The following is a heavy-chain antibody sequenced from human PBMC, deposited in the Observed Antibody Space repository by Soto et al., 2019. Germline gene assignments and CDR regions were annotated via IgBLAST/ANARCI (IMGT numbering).Heavy chain of an antibody. CDR2: IIPIFGTA. CDR3: ARYYYDSSGYYYYYYGMDV. J-gene: IGHJ6*02. V-gene: IGHV1-69*13. Sequence: ASVKVSCKASGGTFSSYAISWVRQAPGQGLEWMGGIIPIFGTANYAQKLQGRVTITADESTSTAYMELSSLRSEDTAVYYCARYYYDSSGYYYYYYGMDVWGQGTTVTVSS. CDR1: GGTFSSYA. D-gene: IGHD3-22*01.